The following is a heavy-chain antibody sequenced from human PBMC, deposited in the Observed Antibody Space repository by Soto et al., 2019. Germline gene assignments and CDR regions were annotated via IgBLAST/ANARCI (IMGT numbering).Heavy chain of an antibody. V-gene: IGHV4-39*01. CDR3: VFFLRVRGAGNWSVP. CDR1: SVTGGRYC. Sequence: SVTGGRYCWGWFRRPTGKGLEWIGSIYYSGSTYYNPSLKSRVTISVDTSKNQFSLKLSSVTAADTAVYYCVFFLRVRGAGNWSVPPGQ. D-gene: IGHD3-10*01. CDR2: IYYSGST. J-gene: IGHJ5*02.